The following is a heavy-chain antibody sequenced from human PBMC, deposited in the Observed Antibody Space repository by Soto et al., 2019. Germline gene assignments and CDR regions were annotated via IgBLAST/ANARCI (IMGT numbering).Heavy chain of an antibody. J-gene: IGHJ5*02. CDR1: GATFSNYA. Sequence: QVPLVQSGAEVKKPGSSVKVSCKASGATFSNYAITWVRQAPGQGLEWVARIIPIFGTTNVAQKFQGRVTITADESTTTAYMELSGLRSDDTAVYFCAKDAGADGYFGNWLDPWGQGTLVTVSS. CDR3: AKDAGADGYFGNWLDP. CDR2: IIPIFGTT. D-gene: IGHD5-12*01. V-gene: IGHV1-69*15.